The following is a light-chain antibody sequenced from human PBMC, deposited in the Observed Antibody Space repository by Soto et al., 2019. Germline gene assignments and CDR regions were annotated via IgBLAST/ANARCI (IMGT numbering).Light chain of an antibody. CDR2: GVS. J-gene: IGLJ1*01. CDR3: CSYAGGPEV. V-gene: IGLV2-11*01. CDR1: SSDVGGYKY. Sequence: QPLLTQPRSVSGSPGQSVTISCTGTSSDVGGYKYVSWYQQKPGKAPKLIIYGVSRWPSGVPNRFSGSKSGNRASLTISGLQAEDEGDYYCCSYAGGPEVFGTGTKVTVL.